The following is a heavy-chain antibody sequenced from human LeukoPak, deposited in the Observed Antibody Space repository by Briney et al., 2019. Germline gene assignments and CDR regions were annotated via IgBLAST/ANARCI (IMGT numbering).Heavy chain of an antibody. CDR3: ARDWRGSYFPDF. Sequence: ASVKVSFKASGYTLTDYYMHWVRQAPGQGLEWMGWINPNSGDTNYAQKFQGRVTMTRDTSISTAYMELSRLTSDDTAVYYCARDWRGSYFPDFWGQGTLVTVSS. V-gene: IGHV1-2*02. J-gene: IGHJ4*02. CDR1: GYTLTDYY. CDR2: INPNSGDT. D-gene: IGHD1-26*01.